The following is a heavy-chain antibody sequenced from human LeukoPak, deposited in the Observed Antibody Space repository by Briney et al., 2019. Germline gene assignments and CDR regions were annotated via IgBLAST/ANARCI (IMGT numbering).Heavy chain of an antibody. J-gene: IGHJ3*02. Sequence: SETLSLTCTVSGGSISSGDYYWSWIRQPPGKGLEWIGYIYYSGRTYYNPSLQSRVTLSVHTSKNQFSLKLSSVTAADTAVYYCARVRVGWNCRVNDAFDIWGQGTMVTVSS. D-gene: IGHD1-7*01. CDR3: ARVRVGWNCRVNDAFDI. CDR1: GGSISSGDYY. V-gene: IGHV4-30-4*08. CDR2: IYYSGRT.